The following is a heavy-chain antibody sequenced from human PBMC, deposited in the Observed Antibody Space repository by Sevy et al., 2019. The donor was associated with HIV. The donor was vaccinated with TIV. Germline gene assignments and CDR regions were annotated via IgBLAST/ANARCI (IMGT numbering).Heavy chain of an antibody. Sequence: GGSLRLSCAASEFTVSSKYMSWVHQAPGKGLEWVSVIYSGGNTYYADSVKGRFTISRDISKNTLYLQMNSLRAEDTAIYYCATTSTPLYYYALDVWGQGTTVTVSS. J-gene: IGHJ6*02. V-gene: IGHV3-53*03. CDR3: ATTSTPLYYYALDV. CDR1: EFTVSSKY. D-gene: IGHD2-15*01. CDR2: IYSGGNT.